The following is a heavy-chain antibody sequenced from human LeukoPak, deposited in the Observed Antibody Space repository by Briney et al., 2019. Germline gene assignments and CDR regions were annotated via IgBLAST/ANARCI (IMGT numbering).Heavy chain of an antibody. CDR1: GGSISNYY. D-gene: IGHD3-3*01. Sequence: SETLSLTCTVSGGSISNYYWSWIRQPPGKGLEWIGYINYSGSADYNPSLKSRVTMSVDTSKNQFSLKLTSVTAADTAVYYCARVYRDDFWSGYSTHFDYWGQGTLVTVSS. CDR3: ARVYRDDFWSGYSTHFDY. J-gene: IGHJ4*02. V-gene: IGHV4-59*01. CDR2: INYSGSA.